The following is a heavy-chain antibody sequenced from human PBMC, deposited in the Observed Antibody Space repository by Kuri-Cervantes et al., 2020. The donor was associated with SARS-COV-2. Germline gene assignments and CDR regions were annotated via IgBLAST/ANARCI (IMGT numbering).Heavy chain of an antibody. V-gene: IGHV3-30*18. J-gene: IGHJ6*02. CDR3: AKGDYCSSTSCYSYYYYYGMDV. CDR2: ISNDGYNR. CDR1: GFSFSRFP. D-gene: IGHD2-2*01. Sequence: GGSLRLSCAASGFSFSRFPMHWVRHAPGRGLEWVALISNDGYNRFYADFLKGRFTIPRDNSKNTLYLQMNSLRAEDTAVYYCAKGDYCSSTSCYSYYYYYGMDVWGQGTTVTVSS.